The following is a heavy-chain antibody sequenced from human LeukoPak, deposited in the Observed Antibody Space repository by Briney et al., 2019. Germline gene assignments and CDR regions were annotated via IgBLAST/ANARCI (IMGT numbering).Heavy chain of an antibody. CDR1: GFTFSTYD. Sequence: GGSLRLSCAASGFTFSTYDMSWVRQAPGKGLEWVSAISPSGGRTYYADSVKGRFTISRDNSENTLFLQMNSLTAEDTAIYSCARPRLEYCSGGSCFDAFDIWGQGTMVTVSS. CDR3: ARPRLEYCSGGSCFDAFDI. CDR2: ISPSGGRT. D-gene: IGHD2-15*01. V-gene: IGHV3-23*01. J-gene: IGHJ3*02.